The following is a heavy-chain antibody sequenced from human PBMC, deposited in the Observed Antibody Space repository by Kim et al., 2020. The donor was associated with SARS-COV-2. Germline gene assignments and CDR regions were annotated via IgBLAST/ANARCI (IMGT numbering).Heavy chain of an antibody. CDR2: ISSDGDIM. CDR1: GFSFSDYF. D-gene: IGHD4-4*01. V-gene: IGHV3-11*04. CDR3: ARDLYSDFSYYGLVV. Sequence: GGSLRLSCAASGFSFSDYFINWIRQGPGKGLEWIAYISSDGDIMYYADSVKGRFTISRDNAKNSVYLQMNSLRAEDTAVYYCARDLYSDFSYYGLVV. J-gene: IGHJ6*01.